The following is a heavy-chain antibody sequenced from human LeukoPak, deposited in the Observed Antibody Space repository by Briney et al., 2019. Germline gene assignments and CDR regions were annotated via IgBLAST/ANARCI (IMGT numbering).Heavy chain of an antibody. CDR2: IYYSGST. Sequence: SETLSLTCTVSGGSISSYCWSWIRQPPGKGLEWIGYIYYSGSTNYNPSLKSRVTISVDTSKNQFSLKLSSVTAADTAVYYCARGGVRSYGSNWFDPWGQGTLVTVSS. CDR1: GGSISSYC. CDR3: ARGGVRSYGSNWFDP. J-gene: IGHJ5*02. V-gene: IGHV4-59*01. D-gene: IGHD5-18*01.